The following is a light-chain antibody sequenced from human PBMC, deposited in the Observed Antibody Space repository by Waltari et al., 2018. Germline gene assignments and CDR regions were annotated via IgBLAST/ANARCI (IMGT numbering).Light chain of an antibody. J-gene: IGKJ1*01. CDR3: QQYNNWPWT. CDR2: GAS. V-gene: IGKV3-15*01. CDR1: QSVDNN. Sequence: EVLMTQSPATLSVAPGERATISCRASQSVDNNLAWYQQKNGQAPRLLIYGASTRATGVPASLSGSASGTEFTLTISNLQSADFAVYFCQQYNNWPWTFGQGTRVEI.